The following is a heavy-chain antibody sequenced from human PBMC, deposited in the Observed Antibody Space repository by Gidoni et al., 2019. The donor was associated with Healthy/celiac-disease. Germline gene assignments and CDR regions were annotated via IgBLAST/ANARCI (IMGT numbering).Heavy chain of an antibody. D-gene: IGHD3-22*01. V-gene: IGHV3-21*01. CDR3: ARSDSSGSNKY. CDR1: GFTFSSYS. Sequence: EVQLVESGGGLVKPGGSLRLSCASSGFTFSSYSMNWVRQAPGKGLEWVSSMSSSSSYIYYADSVKGRFTISRDNAKNSLYLQMNSLRAEETAVYYCARSDSSGSNKYWGQGTLVTVSS. CDR2: MSSSSSYI. J-gene: IGHJ4*02.